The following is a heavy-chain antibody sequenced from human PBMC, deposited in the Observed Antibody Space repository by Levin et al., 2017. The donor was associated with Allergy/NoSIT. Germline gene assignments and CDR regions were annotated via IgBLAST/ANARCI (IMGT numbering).Heavy chain of an antibody. CDR2: MNPNSGNT. V-gene: IGHV1-8*01. Sequence: GESLKISCKASGYTFTSYDINWVRQATGQGLEWMGWMNPNSGNTGYAQKFQGRVTMTRNTSISTAYMELSSLRSEDTAVYYCARARTGTTKIGYWGQGTLVTVSS. D-gene: IGHD1-1*01. CDR1: GYTFTSYD. J-gene: IGHJ4*02. CDR3: ARARTGTTKIGY.